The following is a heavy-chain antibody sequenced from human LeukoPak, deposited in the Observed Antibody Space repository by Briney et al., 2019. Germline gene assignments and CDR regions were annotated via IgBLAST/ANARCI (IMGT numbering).Heavy chain of an antibody. CDR3: ARVGGSYVGPLDY. J-gene: IGHJ4*02. V-gene: IGHV3-30-3*01. CDR2: ISYDGSNK. D-gene: IGHD1-26*01. CDR1: GFTFSSYA. Sequence: PGGSLRLSCAASGFTFSSYAMHWVRQAPSKGLEWVAVISYDGSNKYYADSVKGRFTISRDNSKNTLYLQMNSLRAEDTAVYYCARVGGSYVGPLDYWGQGTLVTVSS.